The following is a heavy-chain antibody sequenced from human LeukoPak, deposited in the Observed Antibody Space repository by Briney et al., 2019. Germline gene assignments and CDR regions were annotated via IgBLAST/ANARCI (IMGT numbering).Heavy chain of an antibody. D-gene: IGHD3-22*01. V-gene: IGHV4-4*07. Sequence: PSETLSLTCTVSGGSVSSYYWSWIRQPAGKGLEWIGRIYTSGSTNYNPSLKSRVTMSVDTSKNQFSLKLSSVTAADTAVYYCARVITMIVVVSALDAFDIWGQGTMVTVSS. CDR3: ARVITMIVVVSALDAFDI. CDR2: IYTSGST. J-gene: IGHJ3*02. CDR1: GGSVSSYY.